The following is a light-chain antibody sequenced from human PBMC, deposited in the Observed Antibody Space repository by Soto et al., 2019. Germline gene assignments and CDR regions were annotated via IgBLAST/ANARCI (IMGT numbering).Light chain of an antibody. J-gene: IGLJ2*01. V-gene: IGLV1-44*01. CDR2: GSN. CDR3: AAWDDSRDGYVV. Sequence: QSVLTQPPSASGIPGQSVTISCSGGSSNIGSHTVNWYQHLPGTAPKLLIYGSNQRPSGVPDRFSGSKSGTSASLAISGLQSEDEADYYCAAWDDSRDGYVVFGGGTKLTVL. CDR1: SSNIGSHT.